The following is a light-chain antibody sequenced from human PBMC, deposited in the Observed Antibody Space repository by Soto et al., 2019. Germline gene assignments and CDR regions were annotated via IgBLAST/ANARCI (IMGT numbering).Light chain of an antibody. V-gene: IGLV1-40*01. J-gene: IGLJ3*02. Sequence: QAVVTQPPSVSGAPGQRVTISCTGSSSNIGAGYDVHWYQQLPGTAPKLLISGNSNRPSGVPDRFSGSKSGTSASLAITGLQAEEEADYYCQSYDSSLSGWVFGGGTQLTVL. CDR1: SSNIGAGYD. CDR2: GNS. CDR3: QSYDSSLSGWV.